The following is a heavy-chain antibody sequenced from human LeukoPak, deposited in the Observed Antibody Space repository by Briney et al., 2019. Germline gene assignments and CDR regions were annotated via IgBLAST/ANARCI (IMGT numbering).Heavy chain of an antibody. V-gene: IGHV4-61*01. CDR1: GGSVSSGSYY. CDR2: IYYSGST. D-gene: IGHD5-18*01. J-gene: IGHJ4*02. CDR3: ASLRRYSYGEIDY. Sequence: SETLSLTCTVSGGSVSSGSYYWSWIRQPPGKGLGWIGHIYYSGSTNYNPSLKSRVTISVDTSKNQFSLKLSSVTAADTAVYYCASLRRYSYGEIDYWGQGTLVTVSS.